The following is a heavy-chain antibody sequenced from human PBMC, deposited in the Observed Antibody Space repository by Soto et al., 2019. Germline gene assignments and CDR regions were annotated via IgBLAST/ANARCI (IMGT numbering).Heavy chain of an antibody. CDR3: XXXXXXXXEFFYDAFDV. J-gene: IGHJ3*01. Sequence: EEQLVESGGGLVQVGGSLRLSCAASGFTFSTFWMTWLRQAPGKGLEWVANXXXXXXXXXXGDXMEGRFTVTRDNAKXXXXXXXXXXXXXXXXXXXXXXXXXXXXEFFYDAFDVWGQGTFVTVSS. CDR2: XXXXXXXX. V-gene: IGHV3-7*02. CDR1: GFTFSTFW.